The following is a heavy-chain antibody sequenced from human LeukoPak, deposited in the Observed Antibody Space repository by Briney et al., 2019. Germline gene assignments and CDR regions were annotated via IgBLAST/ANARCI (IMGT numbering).Heavy chain of an antibody. D-gene: IGHD3-10*01. CDR3: AKPKVRGNWFDP. Sequence: GGSLRLSCAASGFTFSSYSMNWVRQAPGKGLEWVSSISSSSSYIYYADSVKGRFTISRDNSKNTLYLQMNSLRAEDTAVYYCAKPKVRGNWFDPWGQGTLVTVSS. CDR2: ISSSSSYI. J-gene: IGHJ5*02. V-gene: IGHV3-21*04. CDR1: GFTFSSYS.